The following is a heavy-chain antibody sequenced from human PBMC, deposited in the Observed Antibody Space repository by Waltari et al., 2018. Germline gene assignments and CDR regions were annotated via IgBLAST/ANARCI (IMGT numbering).Heavy chain of an antibody. Sequence: QVQLVESGGGVVEPGRSLRLSCAASGFTFSSCGMHWVRQAPGKGLEWVAVIWYGGSNKYYADSVKGRFTISRDNSKNTLYLKMNSLRAEDTAVYDWARDFSRRRGDPSVVDYWGQGTLVTVAS. D-gene: IGHD2-21*01. J-gene: IGHJ4*02. CDR3: ARDFSRRRGDPSVVDY. CDR1: GFTFSSCG. CDR2: IWYGGSNK. V-gene: IGHV3-33*01.